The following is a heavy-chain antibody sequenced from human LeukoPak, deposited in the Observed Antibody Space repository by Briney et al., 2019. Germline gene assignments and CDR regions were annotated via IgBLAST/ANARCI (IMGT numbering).Heavy chain of an antibody. CDR1: GFTFSSYA. J-gene: IGHJ4*02. CDR2: ITGSGAST. Sequence: PGGSLRLSCAASGFTFSSYAMSWVRQAPGKGLEWVSAITGSGASTYYADSVKGRFTISGDNSKNTLYLQMNSLRAEDTAVYYCAKDMEDIVGGYFDDWGQGTLVTVSS. D-gene: IGHD2-15*01. V-gene: IGHV3-23*01. CDR3: AKDMEDIVGGYFDD.